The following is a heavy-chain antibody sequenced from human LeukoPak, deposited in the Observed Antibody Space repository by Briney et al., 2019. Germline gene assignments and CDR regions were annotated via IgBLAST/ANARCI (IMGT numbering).Heavy chain of an antibody. D-gene: IGHD4-17*01. Sequence: ASETLSLTCAVYGGSFSGYYWSWIRQPPGKGLEWIGEINHSGSTNYNPSLKSRVTISVDTSKNQFSLKLSSVTAADTAVYYCARIRRRQYYFDYWGQGTLVTVSS. V-gene: IGHV4-34*01. CDR2: INHSGST. CDR3: ARIRRRQYYFDY. CDR1: GGSFSGYY. J-gene: IGHJ4*02.